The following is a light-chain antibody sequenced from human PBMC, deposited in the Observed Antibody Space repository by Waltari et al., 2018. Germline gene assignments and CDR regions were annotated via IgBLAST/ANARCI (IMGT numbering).Light chain of an antibody. CDR3: QQWNTYSWT. V-gene: IGKV1-5*03. Sequence: DIQMTQSPSTLSAFVGDRVPITCRASQTVSNWLAWYQQKPGKAPKLLIYKASSLESGVPSRFSGSGSGTEFTLTISGLQPDDFATYYCQQWNTYSWTFGQGTKVEMK. CDR1: QTVSNW. J-gene: IGKJ1*01. CDR2: KAS.